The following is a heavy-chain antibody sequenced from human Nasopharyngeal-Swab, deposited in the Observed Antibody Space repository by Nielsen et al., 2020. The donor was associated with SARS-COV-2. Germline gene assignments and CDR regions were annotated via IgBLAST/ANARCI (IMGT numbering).Heavy chain of an antibody. CDR2: IYPGDSDT. J-gene: IGHJ4*02. Sequence: KVACKGSGYSFTSYWIVWVRQMPGKGLEWMGIIYPGDSDTRYSPSFQGQVTISADKSISTAYLQWSSLKASDTAMYYCARSDRDGDPYYFDYWGQGTLVTVSS. D-gene: IGHD5-24*01. CDR3: ARSDRDGDPYYFDY. CDR1: GYSFTSYW. V-gene: IGHV5-51*01.